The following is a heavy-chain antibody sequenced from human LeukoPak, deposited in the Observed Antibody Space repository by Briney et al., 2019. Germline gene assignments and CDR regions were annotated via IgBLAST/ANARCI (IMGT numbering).Heavy chain of an antibody. D-gene: IGHD3-10*01. CDR2: INPNSGGT. Sequence: ASVKVSCKASGYTFTSYGISWVRQAPGQGLEWMGWINPNSGGTNYAQKFQGRVTMTRDTSISTAYMELSRLRSDDTAVYYCARDREVLLWFGAPRGWFDPWGQGTLVTVSS. V-gene: IGHV1-2*02. CDR1: GYTFTSYG. J-gene: IGHJ5*02. CDR3: ARDREVLLWFGAPRGWFDP.